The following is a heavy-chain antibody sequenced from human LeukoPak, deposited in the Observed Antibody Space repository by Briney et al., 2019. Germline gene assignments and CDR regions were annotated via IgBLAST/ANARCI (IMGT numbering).Heavy chain of an antibody. CDR1: GGTXSSYA. D-gene: IGHD2-2*01. CDR3: ASTSDCSTTSCPNAFDY. J-gene: IGHJ4*02. CDR2: IIPILGIA. V-gene: IGHV1-69*04. Sequence: ASVKVSCKASGGTXSSYAISWVRQAPGHGLEWMGRIIPILGIANYAQKFQGRVTITADKSTYTAYMELSSLRSEDTAVYYCASTSDCSTTSCPNAFDYWGQGTLVTVSS.